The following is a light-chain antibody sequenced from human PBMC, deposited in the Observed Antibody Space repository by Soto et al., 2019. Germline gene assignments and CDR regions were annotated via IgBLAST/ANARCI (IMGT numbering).Light chain of an antibody. CDR2: STN. CDR3: VLYMGSGIWV. CDR1: SGSVSTSYY. J-gene: IGLJ3*02. Sequence: QAVVTHEPSFSVSPGRTVTVTCGLSSGSVSTSYYPSWYQQTPGQAPRTLIYSTNTRSSGVPDRFSGSILGNKAALTITGAKADDESDYYCVLYMGSGIWVFGGGTKLTVL. V-gene: IGLV8-61*01.